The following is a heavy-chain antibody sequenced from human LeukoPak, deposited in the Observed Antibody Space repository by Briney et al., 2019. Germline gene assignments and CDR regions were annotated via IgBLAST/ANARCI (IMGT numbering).Heavy chain of an antibody. V-gene: IGHV3-33*01. CDR3: ARARQATTGWFDP. J-gene: IGHJ5*02. D-gene: IGHD1-26*01. CDR2: IWYDGSNK. CDR1: GFTFSSYG. Sequence: GRSLRLSYAASGFTFSSYGMHWVRQAPGKGLEWVAVIWYDGSNKYYADSVKGRFTISRDNSKNTLYLQMNSLRAEDSAVYYCARARQATTGWFDPWGQGTLVTVSS.